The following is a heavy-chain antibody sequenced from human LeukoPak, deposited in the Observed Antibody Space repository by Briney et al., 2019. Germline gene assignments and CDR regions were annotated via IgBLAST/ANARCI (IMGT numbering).Heavy chain of an antibody. Sequence: GGSLRLSCAASGFTVSSNYMSWVRQAPGKGLEWVSVIYSGGSTYYADSVKGRFTISRDNSKNTLYLQMNSLRAEDTAVYYCARDTNLRDSFDIWGQGTMVTVSS. CDR3: ARDTNLRDSFDI. CDR1: GFTVSSNY. CDR2: IYSGGST. J-gene: IGHJ3*02. V-gene: IGHV3-53*01. D-gene: IGHD2-8*01.